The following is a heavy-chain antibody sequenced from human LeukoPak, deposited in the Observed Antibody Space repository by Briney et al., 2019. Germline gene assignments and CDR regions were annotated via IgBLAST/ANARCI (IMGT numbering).Heavy chain of an antibody. CDR2: IKSKTDGGTT. V-gene: IGHV3-15*01. Sequence: GGSLRLSCAASGFTFSNAWMSWVHQAPGKGLEWVGRIKSKTDGGTTDYAAPVKGRFTISRDDSKNTLYLQMNSLKTEDTAVYYCTTLRFLEWYQSYYYYMDVWGKVTTVTVSS. CDR3: TTLRFLEWYQSYYYYMDV. D-gene: IGHD3-3*01. CDR1: GFTFSNAW. J-gene: IGHJ6*03.